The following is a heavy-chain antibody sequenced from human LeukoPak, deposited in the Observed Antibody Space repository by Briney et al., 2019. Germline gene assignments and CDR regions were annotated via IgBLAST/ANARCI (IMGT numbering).Heavy chain of an antibody. CDR3: ARATYYYYGMDV. Sequence: SQTLSLTCIVSGGSTSSGSYYWSWIRQPAGKGLEWIGRIYTSGSTNYNPSLKSRVTISVDTSKNQFSLKLSSVTAADTAVYYYARATYYYYGMDVWGQGTTVTVSS. CDR1: GGSTSSGSYY. V-gene: IGHV4-61*02. CDR2: IYTSGST. J-gene: IGHJ6*02.